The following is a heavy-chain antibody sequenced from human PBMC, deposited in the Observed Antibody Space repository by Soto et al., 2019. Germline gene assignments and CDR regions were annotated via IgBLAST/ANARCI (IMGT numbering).Heavy chain of an antibody. CDR3: AIRAEGLTIFGVALGWFDP. CDR2: IIPIFGTA. V-gene: IGHV1-69*13. J-gene: IGHJ5*02. Sequence: GASVKVSCKASGGTFSSYAISWVRQAPGQGLEWMGGIIPIFGTANYAQKFQGRVTITADESTSTAYMELSSLRSEDTAVYYCAIRAEGLTIFGVALGWFDPWGQGTLVTVSS. CDR1: GGTFSSYA. D-gene: IGHD3-3*01.